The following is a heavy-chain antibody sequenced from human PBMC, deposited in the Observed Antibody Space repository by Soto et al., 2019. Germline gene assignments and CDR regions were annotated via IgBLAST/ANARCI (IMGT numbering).Heavy chain of an antibody. Sequence: SVKVSCKASGGTFSSYTISWVRQAPGQGLEWMGRIIPILGIANYAQKFQGRVTITADESTSTAYMELSSLRSEDTAVYYCAKHATYYYDSSGYNWFDPWGQGTLVTVSS. CDR1: GGTFSSYT. J-gene: IGHJ5*02. D-gene: IGHD3-22*01. CDR2: IIPILGIA. V-gene: IGHV1-69*02. CDR3: AKHATYYYDSSGYNWFDP.